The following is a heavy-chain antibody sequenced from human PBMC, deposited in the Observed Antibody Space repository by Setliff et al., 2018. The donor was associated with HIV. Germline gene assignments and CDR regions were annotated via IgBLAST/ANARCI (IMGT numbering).Heavy chain of an antibody. D-gene: IGHD2-21*01. CDR2: ISSKETGVTT. CDR1: GFTFNNAW. CDR3: TTGTRLVD. Sequence: PGGSLRLSCLASGFTFNNAWMSWVRQTPEKGLEWVGRISSKETGVTTEYAAPVKGRFTISRDDSQDTLYLEMNSLTNEDTAMYYCTTGTRLVDWGQGALVTVSS. V-gene: IGHV3-15*01. J-gene: IGHJ4*02.